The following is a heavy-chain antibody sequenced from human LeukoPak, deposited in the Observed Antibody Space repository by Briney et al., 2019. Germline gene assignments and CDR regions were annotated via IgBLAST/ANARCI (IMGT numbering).Heavy chain of an antibody. J-gene: IGHJ4*02. V-gene: IGHV4-59*01. CDR3: ARVLAYFYGSGTYSAAHYYFDY. CDR2: IYSNGIS. Sequence: SETLSLTCTVSNASISSNYWSWIRQPPGKGLEWIGYIYSNGISNYTPSLKSRVTMSLDTSKNQLSLRLSSVTAADTAVYYCARVLAYFYGSGTYSAAHYYFDYWGQGALVTVSS. D-gene: IGHD3-10*01. CDR1: NASISSNY.